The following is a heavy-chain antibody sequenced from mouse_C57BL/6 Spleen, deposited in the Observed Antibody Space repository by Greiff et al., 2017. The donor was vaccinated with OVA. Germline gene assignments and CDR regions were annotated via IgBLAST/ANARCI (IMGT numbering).Heavy chain of an antibody. CDR2: IYPGDGDT. V-gene: IGHV1-82*01. Sequence: VQLQQSGPELVKPGASVKISCKASGYAFSSSWLNWVKQRPGKGLEWIGRIYPGDGDTNYNGKFKGKATLTADKSSSTAYMQLSSLTSEDSAVYFCARDSSGPFAYWGKGTLVTVSA. D-gene: IGHD3-2*02. CDR3: ARDSSGPFAY. J-gene: IGHJ3*01. CDR1: GYAFSSSW.